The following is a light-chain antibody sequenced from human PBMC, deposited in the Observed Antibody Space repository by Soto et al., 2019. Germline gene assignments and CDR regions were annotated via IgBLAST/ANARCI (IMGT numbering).Light chain of an antibody. Sequence: QSALTQPPSASGSPGQSVTISCTGTSSDVGAYNYVSWYQQHPGKAPKLMISEVTKRPSGVPDRFSGSKSGNTASLTVSGLQAEDEADYYCVSHAGDHNVVIFGGGTKLTVL. CDR1: SSDVGAYNY. CDR3: VSHAGDHNVVI. V-gene: IGLV2-8*01. J-gene: IGLJ2*01. CDR2: EVT.